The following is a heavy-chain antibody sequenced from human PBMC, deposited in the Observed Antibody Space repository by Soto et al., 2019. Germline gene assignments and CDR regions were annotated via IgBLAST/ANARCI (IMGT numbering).Heavy chain of an antibody. Sequence: EVQLLESGGGLVQPGGSLRLSCAASGFTFSSYAMNWVRQAPGKGLEWVSAISGSGDSTYYADSVKGRFTISRDNSKNPVYLQMNSLRAEDTAVYYCAKSLGYCANGGCRLYYFDSWGQGTLVTVSS. J-gene: IGHJ4*02. CDR3: AKSLGYCANGGCRLYYFDS. D-gene: IGHD2-8*01. V-gene: IGHV3-23*01. CDR1: GFTFSSYA. CDR2: ISGSGDST.